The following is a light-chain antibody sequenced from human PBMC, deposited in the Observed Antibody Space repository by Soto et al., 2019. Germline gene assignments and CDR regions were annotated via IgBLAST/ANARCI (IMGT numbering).Light chain of an antibody. Sequence: DIQMTQSPSNLSASVGDRVTITCRASQSISSWLAWYQQKPGKAPKLLIYDASSLESGVPSRFSGSGSGTEFTLTISSLQPDDFATYYCQQYNTMATFGQGTKLEIK. CDR3: QQYNTMAT. J-gene: IGKJ2*01. V-gene: IGKV1-5*01. CDR2: DAS. CDR1: QSISSW.